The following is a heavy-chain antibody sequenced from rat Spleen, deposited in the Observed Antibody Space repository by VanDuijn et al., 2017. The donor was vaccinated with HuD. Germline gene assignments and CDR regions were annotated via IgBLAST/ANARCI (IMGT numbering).Heavy chain of an antibody. V-gene: IGHV5-19*01. D-gene: IGHD5-1*01. Sequence: EVQLVESGGGLVQPGRSLKLSCAASEFIFSNYGMHWIRQAPAKGLEWVASITPSGNITYYRDSVKGRFTISRENAKSTLFLQMDSLRSEDTATYYCATTPGRPFAYWGQGTLVTVSS. CDR1: EFIFSNYG. CDR2: ITPSGNIT. J-gene: IGHJ3*01. CDR3: ATTPGRPFAY.